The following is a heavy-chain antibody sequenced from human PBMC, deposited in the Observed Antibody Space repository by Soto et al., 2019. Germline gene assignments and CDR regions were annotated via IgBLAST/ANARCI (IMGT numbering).Heavy chain of an antibody. J-gene: IGHJ5*02. CDR1: GFTFSSYA. CDR3: AGGRVVVVPAAMGAFDP. V-gene: IGHV3-23*01. D-gene: IGHD2-2*01. CDR2: ISGSGGST. Sequence: GGSLRLSCAASGFTFSSYAMSWVRQAPGKGLEWVSAISGSGGSTYYADSVKGRFTISRDNSKNTLYLQMNSLRAEDTAVYYCAGGRVVVVPAAMGAFDPWGQGTLVTVSS.